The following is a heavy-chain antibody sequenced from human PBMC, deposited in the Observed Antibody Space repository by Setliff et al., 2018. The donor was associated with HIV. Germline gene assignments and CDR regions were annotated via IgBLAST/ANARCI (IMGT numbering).Heavy chain of an antibody. V-gene: IGHV3-7*03. CDR3: ARDLVWPYSSRWYDAFDI. D-gene: IGHD6-13*01. J-gene: IGHJ3*02. CDR2: IKQDGSEK. CDR1: GFTFSSYW. Sequence: GESLRLSCAASGFTFSSYWMSWVRQAPGKGLEWVANIKQDGSEKYYVDSVKGRFTISRDNAKNSLYLQMNSLRAEDTAVYYCARDLVWPYSSRWYDAFDIWGQGTMVTVSS.